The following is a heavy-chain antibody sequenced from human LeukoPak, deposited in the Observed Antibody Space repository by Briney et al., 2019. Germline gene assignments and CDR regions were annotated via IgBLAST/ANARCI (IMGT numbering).Heavy chain of an antibody. J-gene: IGHJ3*02. V-gene: IGHV3-7*01. Sequence: GGSLRLSCAASGFTFSSYWMSWVRQAPGKGLEWVANIKQDGSEKYYVDSVKGRFIISRDNAKNSHYLQMNSLRAEDTAVYYCARQNHWRPTVITGAWASDIWGQGTTVTVSS. CDR2: IKQDGSEK. CDR1: GFTFSSYW. CDR3: ARQNHWRPTVITGAWASDI. D-gene: IGHD4-17*01.